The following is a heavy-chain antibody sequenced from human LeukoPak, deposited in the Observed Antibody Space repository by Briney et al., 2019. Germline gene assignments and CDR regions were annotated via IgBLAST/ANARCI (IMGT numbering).Heavy chain of an antibody. J-gene: IGHJ4*02. V-gene: IGHV4-39*01. Sequence: PSETLSLTCTVSGGSISSSSYYWGWIRQPPGKGLEWIGSIYYSGSTYYNPSLKSRVTISVDTSKNQFSLKLSSVTAADTAVYYCASQRGYSYGRNFDYWGQGTLVTVSS. CDR3: ASQRGYSYGRNFDY. CDR1: GGSISSSSYY. CDR2: IYYSGST. D-gene: IGHD5-18*01.